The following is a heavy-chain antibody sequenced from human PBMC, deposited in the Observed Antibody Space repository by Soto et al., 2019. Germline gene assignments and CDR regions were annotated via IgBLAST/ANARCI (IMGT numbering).Heavy chain of an antibody. D-gene: IGHD2-15*01. CDR1: GGSISSSSYY. CDR3: ARRRGYCSGGSCYSLGWFDP. CDR2: IYYSGST. J-gene: IGHJ5*02. V-gene: IGHV4-39*01. Sequence: QLQLQESGPGLVKPSETLSLTCTVSGGSISSSSYYWGWIRQPPGKGLEWIGSIYYSGSTYYNPSLKSRVTISVDTSKNQCSLKLSSVTAADTAVYYCARRRGYCSGGSCYSLGWFDPWGQGTLVTVSS.